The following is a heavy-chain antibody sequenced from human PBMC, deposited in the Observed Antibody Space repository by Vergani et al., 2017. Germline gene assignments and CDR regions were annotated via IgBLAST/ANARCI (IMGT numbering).Heavy chain of an antibody. CDR1: GGTFSSYA. J-gene: IGHJ4*02. D-gene: IGHD2-2*01. CDR2: IIPIFGTA. CDR3: ARADIVVVPAATDQGSGWDFVRSGAFDY. Sequence: QVQLVQSGAEVKKPGSSVKVSCKASGGTFSSYAISWVRQAPGQGLEWMGGIIPIFGTANYAQKFQGRVTITADKSTSTAYMWLSSLRSEDTAVYYCARADIVVVPAATDQGSGWDFVRSGAFDYWGQGTLVTVSS. V-gene: IGHV1-69*06.